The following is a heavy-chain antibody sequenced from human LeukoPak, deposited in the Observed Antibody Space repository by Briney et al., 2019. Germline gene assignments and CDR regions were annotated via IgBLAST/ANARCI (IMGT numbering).Heavy chain of an antibody. CDR1: GCTFSSYA. CDR3: ASLDGSGSYYPNWFDR. CDR2: IIPIFGTA. V-gene: IGHV1-69*13. Sequence: SVKVSCKASGCTFSSYAISWVRQAPGQGLEWMGGIIPIFGTANYAQKLQGRVTITADESTSTAYMALSSLKAEDAVLYYCASLDGSGSYYPNWFDRWGQGTLVSVSS. D-gene: IGHD3-10*01. J-gene: IGHJ5*02.